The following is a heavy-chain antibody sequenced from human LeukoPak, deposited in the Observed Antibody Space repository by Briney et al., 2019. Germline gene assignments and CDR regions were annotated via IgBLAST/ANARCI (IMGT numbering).Heavy chain of an antibody. D-gene: IGHD2-2*01. Sequence: ASVKVSCKVSGYTLTELSMHWVRQAPGKGLEWMGGFDPEDGETIYAQKFQGRVTMTEDTSTDTAYMELSSLRFEDTAVYYCATTLLYCSSTSCYLPFDYWGQGTLVTVSS. CDR2: FDPEDGET. CDR3: ATTLLYCSSTSCYLPFDY. CDR1: GYTLTELS. V-gene: IGHV1-24*01. J-gene: IGHJ4*02.